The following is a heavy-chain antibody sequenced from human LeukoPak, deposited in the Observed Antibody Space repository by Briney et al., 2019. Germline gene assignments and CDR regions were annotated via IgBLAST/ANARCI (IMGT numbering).Heavy chain of an antibody. CDR3: ARGVTLGYYFDY. Sequence: GGSLRLSCAASGFTFSSYSMNWVRQAPGKGLEWVSSISSSSSYIYYADSVKGRFTISRDNAKNSLYLQMSSLRSEDTAVYYCARGVTLGYYFDYWGLGTLVTVSS. D-gene: IGHD2-21*02. CDR1: GFTFSSYS. J-gene: IGHJ4*02. V-gene: IGHV3-21*04. CDR2: ISSSSSYI.